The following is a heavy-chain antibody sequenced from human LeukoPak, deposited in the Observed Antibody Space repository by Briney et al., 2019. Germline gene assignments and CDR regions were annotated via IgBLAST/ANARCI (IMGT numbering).Heavy chain of an antibody. J-gene: IGHJ4*02. Sequence: PGGSLRLSCAASGFTFSSYAMHWVRQAPGKGLEWVAVISYDGSNKYYADSVKGRFTISRDYSKNMLYLQMNSLRAEDTAVYYCARDPSITMVRGYFDFWGQGTLVTVPS. CDR1: GFTFSSYA. CDR3: ARDPSITMVRGYFDF. D-gene: IGHD3-10*01. V-gene: IGHV3-30-3*01. CDR2: ISYDGSNK.